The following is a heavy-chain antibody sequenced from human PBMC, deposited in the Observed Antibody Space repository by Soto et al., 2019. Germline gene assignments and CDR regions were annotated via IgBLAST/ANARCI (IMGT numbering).Heavy chain of an antibody. Sequence: GGSLSLSCAASGFPFCSYWMHWVRQAPGKGLVWVSRINSGGSLITYADSVKGRFTISRDNAKNTLYLQMDSLRGEDTAVYYCVRDSSGSYWGQGTLVTVSS. CDR1: GFPFCSYW. J-gene: IGHJ4*02. D-gene: IGHD6-19*01. V-gene: IGHV3-74*03. CDR3: VRDSSGSY. CDR2: INSGGSLI.